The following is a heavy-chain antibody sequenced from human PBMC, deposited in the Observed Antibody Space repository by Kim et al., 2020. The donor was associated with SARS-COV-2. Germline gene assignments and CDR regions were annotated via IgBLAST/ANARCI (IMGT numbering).Heavy chain of an antibody. Sequence: GGSLRLSCAASGFTFSTYAMHWVRLPPGKGLEWVALISHDGSDTYYGDSMKGRVTISRDNSKNTLYLQMQLNSPRGEATAVYYCTRNRAIGYYSYDMDV. CDR2: ISHDGSDT. V-gene: IGHV3-30*04. D-gene: IGHD3-22*01. J-gene: IGHJ6*01. CDR1: GFTFSTYA. CDR3: TRNRAIGYYSYDMDV.